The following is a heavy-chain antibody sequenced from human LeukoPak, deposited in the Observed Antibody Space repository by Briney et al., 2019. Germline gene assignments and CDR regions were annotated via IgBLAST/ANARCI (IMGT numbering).Heavy chain of an antibody. CDR2: VHSSGST. CDR1: GASISTYY. D-gene: IGHD1-26*01. J-gene: IGHJ4*02. CDR3: ARDIRTVGATLYFDY. Sequence: SETLSLTCTVSGASISTYYWRGIRQSPETGLEWIANVHSSGSTYYNPSLKSRVTISMDTSKNQFSLKVTSVTTADTAVYYCARDIRTVGATLYFDYWGQGTLLTVSS. V-gene: IGHV4-59*01.